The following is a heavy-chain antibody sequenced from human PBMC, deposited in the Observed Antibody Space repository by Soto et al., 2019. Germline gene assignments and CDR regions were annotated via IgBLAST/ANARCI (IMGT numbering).Heavy chain of an antibody. J-gene: IGHJ4*02. D-gene: IGHD1-1*01. CDR3: ARSGDNFNVLDY. CDR1: GFTFSDYY. V-gene: IGHV3-11*06. CDR2: SSNSGTFA. Sequence: GGSLRLSCAASGFTFSDYYMSWVRQAPGRGLEWISYSSNSGTFARYATSVKGRFSISRDNANNSLYLEMDSLRVEDTAVYYCARSGDNFNVLDYWGQGTPVNVS.